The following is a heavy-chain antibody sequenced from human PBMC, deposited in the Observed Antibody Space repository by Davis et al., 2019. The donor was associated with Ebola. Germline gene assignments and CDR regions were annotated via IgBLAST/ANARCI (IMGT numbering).Heavy chain of an antibody. J-gene: IGHJ4*02. CDR1: GFSFGTNA. CDR3: ATCGFCVSASGIDY. Sequence: GESLKISCAASGFSFGTNAMSWVRQAPGKGLEWICDISASAVKIHYADSVRGRFTISRDNSKNTLYLYMNSLSADDTAIYYCATCGFCVSASGIDYRGQGTLVTVSS. D-gene: IGHD6-19*01. V-gene: IGHV3-23*01. CDR2: ISASAVKI.